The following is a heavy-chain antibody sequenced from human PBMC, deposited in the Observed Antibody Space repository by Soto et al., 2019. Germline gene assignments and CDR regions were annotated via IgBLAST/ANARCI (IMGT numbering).Heavy chain of an antibody. J-gene: IGHJ4*02. D-gene: IGHD7-27*01. Sequence: EVQLLQSGGGLVQPGGSLTLSCGVSGFPFAPSTMSWVRQAPGKGLEWVSTISGSGGSTYYADAVKGRFTISRDNSMDTLYLQMKSLRVEDTARYYCAKEVSLGSTVDLGYWGQGSLVTVSS. V-gene: IGHV3-23*01. CDR2: ISGSGGST. CDR3: AKEVSLGSTVDLGY. CDR1: GFPFAPST.